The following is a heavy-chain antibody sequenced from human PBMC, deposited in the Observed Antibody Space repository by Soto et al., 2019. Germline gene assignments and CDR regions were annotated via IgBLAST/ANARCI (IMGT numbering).Heavy chain of an antibody. V-gene: IGHV5-51*01. CDR3: ATQRDFYYGMDV. D-gene: IGHD6-25*01. CDR1: GYKFSNLW. CDR2: MYPGTSDV. J-gene: IGHJ6*02. Sequence: GESLKISCKGSGYKFSNLWLGWVRQMPGKGLECIGVMYPGTSDVRYSPSFQGQVTISADNSISTAYLHWNSLKASDTALYYCATQRDFYYGMDVWGQGTTVTVSS.